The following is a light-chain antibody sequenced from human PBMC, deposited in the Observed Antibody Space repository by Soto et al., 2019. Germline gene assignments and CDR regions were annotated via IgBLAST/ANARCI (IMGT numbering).Light chain of an antibody. CDR2: DHS. Sequence: QSVLTQPPSVSGAPGQRVTISCTGSSSNIGAGYDVHWYQQLPGTAPKLLIYDHSNRPSGVPDRFSGSKSGTSASLAITGLQAEDEADYYCQSYDSSRSGYVVFGGGTKLTVL. CDR3: QSYDSSRSGYVV. J-gene: IGLJ2*01. V-gene: IGLV1-40*01. CDR1: SSNIGAGYD.